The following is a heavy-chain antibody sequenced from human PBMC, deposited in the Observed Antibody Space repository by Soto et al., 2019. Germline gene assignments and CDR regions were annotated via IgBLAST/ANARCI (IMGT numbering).Heavy chain of an antibody. CDR3: ARDRYHYYDSSGSPFDY. CDR2: IWYDGSNK. CDR1: GFTFSSYG. J-gene: IGHJ4*02. V-gene: IGHV3-33*01. D-gene: IGHD3-22*01. Sequence: PGGSLRLSCAASGFTFSSYGMHWVRQAPGKGLEWVAVIWYDGSNKYYADSVKGRFTISRDNSKNTLYLQMNSLRAEDTAVYYCARDRYHYYDSSGSPFDYWGQGTLVTVSS.